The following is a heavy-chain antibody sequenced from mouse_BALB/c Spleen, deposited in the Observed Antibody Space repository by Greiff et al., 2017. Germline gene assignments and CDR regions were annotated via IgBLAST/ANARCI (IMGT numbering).Heavy chain of an antibody. Sequence: VQLQESGAELVRPGTSVKISCKASGYTFTNYWLGWVKQRPGHGLEWIGDIYPGGGYTNYNEKFKGKATLTADTSSSTAYMQLSSLTSEDSAVYFCARYGKAMDYWGQGTSVTVSS. V-gene: IGHV1-63*02. CDR1: GYTFTNYW. J-gene: IGHJ4*01. CDR3: ARYGKAMDY. CDR2: IYPGGGYT. D-gene: IGHD2-1*01.